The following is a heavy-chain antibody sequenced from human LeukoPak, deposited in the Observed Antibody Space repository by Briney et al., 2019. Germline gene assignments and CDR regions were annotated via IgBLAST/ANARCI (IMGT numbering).Heavy chain of an antibody. CDR1: GFTFSSYW. CDR2: IKQDGSEI. V-gene: IGHV3-7*03. Sequence: GESLRLSCAASGFTFSSYWMSWVRLAPGKGLEWVANIKQDGSEIYYVDSVKGRFTISRDNAKNSLYLQMNTLRAEDTAVYYCVRCGGDCFFFWGQGTLVTVSS. J-gene: IGHJ4*02. D-gene: IGHD2-21*02. CDR3: VRCGGDCFFF.